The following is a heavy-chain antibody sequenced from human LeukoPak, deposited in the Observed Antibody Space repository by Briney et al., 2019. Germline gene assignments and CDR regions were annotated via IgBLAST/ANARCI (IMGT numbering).Heavy chain of an antibody. V-gene: IGHV1-69*01. D-gene: IGHD6-6*01. J-gene: IGHJ5*02. CDR1: GGTFSSYA. CDR3: ARWPRYSSSSDWFDP. Sequence: ASVKVSYKASGGTFSSYAISWVRQAPGQGHEWMGGIIPIFGTANYAQKFQGRVTITADESTSTAYMELSSLRSEDTAVYYCARWPRYSSSSDWFDPWGQGTLVTVSS. CDR2: IIPIFGTA.